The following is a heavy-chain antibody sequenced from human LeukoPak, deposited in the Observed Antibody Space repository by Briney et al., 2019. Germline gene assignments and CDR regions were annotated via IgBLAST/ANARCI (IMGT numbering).Heavy chain of an antibody. D-gene: IGHD5-18*01. CDR1: GYSISSGYY. Sequence: PSETLSLTCTVSGYSISSGYYWGWIRQPPGKGLEWMGSIYHSGSTYYNPSLKSRVTISVDTSKNQFSLKLSSVTAADTAVYYCARYQVRGYSYGYYFDYWGQGTLVTVSS. V-gene: IGHV4-38-2*02. CDR2: IYHSGST. CDR3: ARYQVRGYSYGYYFDY. J-gene: IGHJ4*02.